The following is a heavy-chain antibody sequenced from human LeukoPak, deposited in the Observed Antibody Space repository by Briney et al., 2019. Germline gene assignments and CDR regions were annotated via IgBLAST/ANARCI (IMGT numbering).Heavy chain of an antibody. V-gene: IGHV3-30-3*01. CDR1: GFTFSSYA. J-gene: IGHJ4*02. Sequence: PGRSLRLSCAASGFTFSSYAMHWVRQAPGKGLEWVAVISYDGSNKYYADSVKGRFTISRDNSKNTLYLQMNSLRAEDTAAYYCARDYVDTAKYYDSSGLDYWGQGTLVTVSS. D-gene: IGHD3-22*01. CDR3: ARDYVDTAKYYDSSGLDY. CDR2: ISYDGSNK.